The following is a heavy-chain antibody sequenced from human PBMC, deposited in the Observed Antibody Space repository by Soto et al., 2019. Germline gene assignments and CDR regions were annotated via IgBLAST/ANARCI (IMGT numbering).Heavy chain of an antibody. CDR3: ARSGAWFLGPLLIPLDY. CDR2: INHSGST. J-gene: IGHJ4*02. D-gene: IGHD3-3*01. CDR1: GGSFSGYY. Sequence: SETLSLTCAVYGGSFSGYYWSWIRQPPGKGLEWIGEINHSGSTNYNPSLKSRVTISVDTSKNQFSLKLSSVTAADTAVYYCARSGAWFLGPLLIPLDYWGQGTLVTVS. V-gene: IGHV4-34*01.